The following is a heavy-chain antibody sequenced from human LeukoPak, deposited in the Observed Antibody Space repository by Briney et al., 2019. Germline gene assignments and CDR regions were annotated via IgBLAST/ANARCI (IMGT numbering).Heavy chain of an antibody. CDR2: INHSGST. CDR3: ARQNYYDSSGYYRGDFDY. V-gene: IGHV4-34*01. D-gene: IGHD3-22*01. J-gene: IGHJ4*02. Sequence: TSETLSLTCAVYGGSFSGYYWSWIRQPPGKGLEWIGEINHSGSTNYNPSLKSRVTISVDTSKNQFPLKLSSVTAADTAVYYCARQNYYDSSGYYRGDFDYWGQGILVTVSS. CDR1: GGSFSGYY.